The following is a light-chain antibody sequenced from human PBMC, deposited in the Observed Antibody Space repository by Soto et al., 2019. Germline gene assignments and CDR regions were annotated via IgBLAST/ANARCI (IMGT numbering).Light chain of an antibody. CDR2: EVS. CDR1: SSDVGGSKY. Sequence: QSALTQPASVSGSPGQSITISCTGGSSDVGGSKYVSWYQQHPGKAPRLMIYEVSYRPSGVSNRFSGSKSGNTASLTVSGLQAEDEADYYCSSKTSSGTLYVFGTGTKVTVL. CDR3: SSKTSSGTLYV. J-gene: IGLJ1*01. V-gene: IGLV2-14*01.